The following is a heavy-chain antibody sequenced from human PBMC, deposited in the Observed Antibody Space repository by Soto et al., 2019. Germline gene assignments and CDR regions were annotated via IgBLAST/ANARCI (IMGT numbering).Heavy chain of an antibody. CDR2: ISSSSSYI. J-gene: IGHJ4*02. D-gene: IGHD2-8*01. CDR1: GFTFDNYA. V-gene: IGHV3-21*01. CDR3: ASLYARPC. Sequence: GGSLRLSCAASGFTFDNYAMTWVRQAPGKGLEWVSSISSSSSYIYYADSVKGRFTISRDNAKNSLFLQMNSLRAEDTAVYYCASLYARPCWGQGTLVTVSS.